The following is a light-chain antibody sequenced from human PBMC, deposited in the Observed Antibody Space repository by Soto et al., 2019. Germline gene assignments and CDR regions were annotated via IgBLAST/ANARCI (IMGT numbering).Light chain of an antibody. CDR2: GVS. V-gene: IGLV2-14*01. J-gene: IGLJ1*01. CDR1: SSDIGGYNY. Sequence: QSALAQPASVSGSPGQSITISCTGTSSDIGGYNYVSWYQQHPGKAPKLMIYGVSDRPSGVSNRFSGSKSGNTASLTVSGLQADDEADYYCSSYSSICTNVLGPGTKVTVL. CDR3: SSYSSICTNV.